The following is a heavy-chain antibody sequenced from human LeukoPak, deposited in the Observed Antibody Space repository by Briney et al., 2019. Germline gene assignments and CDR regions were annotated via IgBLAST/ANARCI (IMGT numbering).Heavy chain of an antibody. V-gene: IGHV4-31*03. D-gene: IGHD3-16*01. Sequence: TLSLTCTVSGGSISSGGYYWSWIRQHPGKGLEWIGYIYYGGSTYYNPSLKSRVTISVDTSKNQFSLKLSSVTAADTAVYYCARVMGKVFDYWGQGTLVTVSS. CDR1: GGSISSGGYY. CDR2: IYYGGST. J-gene: IGHJ4*02. CDR3: ARVMGKVFDY.